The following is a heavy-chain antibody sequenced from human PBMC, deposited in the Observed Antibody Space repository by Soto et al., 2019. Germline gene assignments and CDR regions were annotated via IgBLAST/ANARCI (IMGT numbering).Heavy chain of an antibody. CDR2: ISGSGGST. Sequence: GGSLRLSCAASGFTFSSYAMSWVRQAPGKGLEWVSAISGSGGSTYYADSVKGRFTISRDNSKNTLYLQMNSLRAEDTAVYYCAKDHDMVRGIDYVYWGQGTLVTVSS. D-gene: IGHD3-10*01. CDR3: AKDHDMVRGIDYVY. J-gene: IGHJ4*02. V-gene: IGHV3-23*01. CDR1: GFTFSSYA.